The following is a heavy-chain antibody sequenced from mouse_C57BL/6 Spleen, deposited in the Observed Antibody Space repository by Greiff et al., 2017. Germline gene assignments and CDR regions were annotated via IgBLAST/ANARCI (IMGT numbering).Heavy chain of an antibody. D-gene: IGHD1-1*01. CDR2: IHPNSGST. CDR3: ARGDYGSIYYYAMDY. Sequence: VQLQQSGAELVKPGASVKLSCKASGYTFTSYWMHWVKQRPGQGLEWIGMIHPNSGSTNYNEKFKSKATLTVDKSSSTAYMQLSSLTSEDSAVYYCARGDYGSIYYYAMDYWGQGTSVTVSS. V-gene: IGHV1-64*01. J-gene: IGHJ4*01. CDR1: GYTFTSYW.